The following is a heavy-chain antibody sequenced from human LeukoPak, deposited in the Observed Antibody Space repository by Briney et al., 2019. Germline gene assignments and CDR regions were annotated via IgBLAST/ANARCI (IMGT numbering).Heavy chain of an antibody. CDR1: GYSISSGYY. CDR2: IYHSGST. J-gene: IGHJ6*03. Sequence: SETLSLTCTVSGYSISSGYYWGWIRQPPGKGLEWIGSIYHSGSTYYNPSLKSRVTISVDTSKNQFSLKLSSVTAADTAVYYSVRGPMNYYYYYMDVWGKGTTVTVSS. CDR3: VRGPMNYYYYYMDV. V-gene: IGHV4-38-2*02. D-gene: IGHD3-22*01.